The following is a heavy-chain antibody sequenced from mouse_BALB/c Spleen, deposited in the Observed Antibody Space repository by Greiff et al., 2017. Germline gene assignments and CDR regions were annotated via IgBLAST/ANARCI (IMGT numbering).Heavy chain of an antibody. J-gene: IGHJ3*01. CDR2: ISYSGST. CDR1: GYSITSDYA. V-gene: IGHV3-2*02. Sequence: DVKLVESGPGLVKPSQSLSLTCTVTGYSITSDYAWNWIRQFPGNKLQWMGYISYSGSTSYNPSLKSRISITRDTSKNQFFLQLNSVTTEDTATYYCAIRPGARAPFAYWGQGTLVTVSA. D-gene: IGHD3-1*01. CDR3: AIRPGARAPFAY.